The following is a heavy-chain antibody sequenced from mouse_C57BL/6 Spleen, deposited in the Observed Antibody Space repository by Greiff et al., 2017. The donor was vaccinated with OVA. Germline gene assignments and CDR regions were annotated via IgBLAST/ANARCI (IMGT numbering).Heavy chain of an antibody. CDR2: IHPNSGST. Sequence: QVQLQQPGAELVKPGASVKLSCKASGYTFTSYWMHWVKQRPGQGLEWIGVIHPNSGSTNYNEKFKSKATLTVDKSSSTAYMQLSSLTSEDSAVYSGARCTNYGSGYAMDYWGQGTSVTVSS. J-gene: IGHJ4*01. D-gene: IGHD1-1*01. CDR1: GYTFTSYW. CDR3: ARCTNYGSGYAMDY. V-gene: IGHV1-64*01.